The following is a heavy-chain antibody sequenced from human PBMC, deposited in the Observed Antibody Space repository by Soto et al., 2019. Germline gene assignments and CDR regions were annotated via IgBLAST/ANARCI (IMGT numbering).Heavy chain of an antibody. J-gene: IGHJ4*02. CDR2: IIPIFGTA. CDR1: GGTFSSYA. CDR3: ARVGNWNDVFDY. D-gene: IGHD1-20*01. Sequence: QVQLVQSGAEVKKPGSSVKVSGKASGGTFSSYAISWVRQAPGQGLEWMGGIIPIFGTANYAQKFQGRVTTTADESTSTAYMELSSLRSEDTAVYYCARVGNWNDVFDYWGQGTLVTVSS. V-gene: IGHV1-69*12.